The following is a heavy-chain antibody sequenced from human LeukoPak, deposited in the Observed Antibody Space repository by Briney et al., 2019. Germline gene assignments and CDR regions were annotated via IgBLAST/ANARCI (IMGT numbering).Heavy chain of an antibody. J-gene: IGHJ5*02. CDR1: GGSFSGYY. Sequence: SESLSLTCAVYGGSFSGYYWSWIRQPPGKGLEWIGEINHSGSTNYNPSLKSRVTISVDTSKNQFSLKLSSVTAADTAVYYCARGPVRKYSSSWKNWFDPWGQGTLDRVPS. CDR2: INHSGST. D-gene: IGHD6-13*01. V-gene: IGHV4-34*01. CDR3: ARGPVRKYSSSWKNWFDP.